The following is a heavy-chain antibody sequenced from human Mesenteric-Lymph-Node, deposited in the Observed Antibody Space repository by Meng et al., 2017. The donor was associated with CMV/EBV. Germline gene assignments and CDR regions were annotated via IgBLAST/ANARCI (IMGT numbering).Heavy chain of an antibody. J-gene: IGHJ6*02. CDR2: ISGSGTST. V-gene: IGHV3-23*01. Sequence: GGPLRLSCAASGFTFSSYAMNWVRQAPGTGLVWVSAISGSGTSTFYADSVKGRFIISRDNSKNTLYLQMSSLRAEDTAVYYCAKDRSTTPYGMDVWGQGTTVTVSS. CDR3: AKDRSTTPYGMDV. CDR1: GFTFSSYA. D-gene: IGHD1-26*01.